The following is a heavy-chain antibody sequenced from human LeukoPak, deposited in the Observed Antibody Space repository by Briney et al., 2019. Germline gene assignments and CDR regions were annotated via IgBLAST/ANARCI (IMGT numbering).Heavy chain of an antibody. V-gene: IGHV4-59*01. CDR3: ARVGSGWSGYFDY. CDR2: IYYSGST. D-gene: IGHD3-3*01. J-gene: IGHJ4*02. Sequence: SETLSPTCAVSGGSISSYYWSWIRQPPGKGLEWIGYIYYSGSTTYNPSLESRVTISVDTSKNQFSLKLNSVIAADTAVYYCARVGSGWSGYFDYWGQGTLVTVSS. CDR1: GGSISSYY.